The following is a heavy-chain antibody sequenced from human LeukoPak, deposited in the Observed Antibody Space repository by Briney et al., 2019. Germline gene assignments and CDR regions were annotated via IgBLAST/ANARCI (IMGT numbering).Heavy chain of an antibody. CDR3: ARDHCSSTSCYFDY. V-gene: IGHV7-4-1*02. CDR2: INTNTGNP. D-gene: IGHD2-2*01. CDR1: GYTVTSYA. Sequence: GSVKVSCKASGYTVTSYAMNWVRQAPGQGLEWMGWINTNTGNPTYAQGFTGRFVFSLDTSVSTAYLQISSLKAEDTAVYYCARDHCSSTSCYFDYWGQRTLVTVSS. J-gene: IGHJ4*02.